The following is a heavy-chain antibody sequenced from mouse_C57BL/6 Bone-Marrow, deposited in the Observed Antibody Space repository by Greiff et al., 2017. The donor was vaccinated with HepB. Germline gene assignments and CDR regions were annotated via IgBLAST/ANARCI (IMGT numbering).Heavy chain of an antibody. CDR3: ARQGSAWCAY. CDR2: ICSGGSYT. J-gene: IGHJ3*01. CDR1: GFTFSSYG. Sequence: EVKLMESGGDLVKPGGSLKLSCAASGFTFSSYGMSWVRQTPDKRLEWVATICSGGSYTDYPDSVKGRFTISRDNAKNTLYLQMSSLKAEDTAMYYCARQGSAWCAYWGQGTLVTVSA. V-gene: IGHV5-6*01.